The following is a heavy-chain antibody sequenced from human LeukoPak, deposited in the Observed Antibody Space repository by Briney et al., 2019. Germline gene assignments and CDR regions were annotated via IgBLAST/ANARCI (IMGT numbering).Heavy chain of an antibody. Sequence: ASVKVSCKASGGTFSSYAISWVRQAPGQGLEWMGGIIPILGTANYAQKFQGRVTITADESTSTAYMELSSLRSEDTAVYYCARAHSTVGALDYWGQGTLVTVSS. J-gene: IGHJ4*02. CDR3: ARAHSTVGALDY. V-gene: IGHV1-69*01. CDR1: GGTFSSYA. D-gene: IGHD1-26*01. CDR2: IIPILGTA.